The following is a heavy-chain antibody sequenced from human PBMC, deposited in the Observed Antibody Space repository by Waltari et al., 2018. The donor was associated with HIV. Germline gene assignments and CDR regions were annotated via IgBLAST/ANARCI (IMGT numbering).Heavy chain of an antibody. CDR1: GGSFSTSSYY. CDR3: VAGYYGRGDY. CDR2: VYYSGST. V-gene: IGHV4-39*01. Sequence: QLQLQDSGPGLVKPSEPLSLTCTVSGGSFSTSSYYWGWIRRPPGKGLEWIGSVYYSGSTYYNPSLKSRVTISIDTSKNQFSLKLSSVTAADTAVYYCVAGYYGRGDYWGQGTLVTVSS. D-gene: IGHD3-3*01. J-gene: IGHJ4*02.